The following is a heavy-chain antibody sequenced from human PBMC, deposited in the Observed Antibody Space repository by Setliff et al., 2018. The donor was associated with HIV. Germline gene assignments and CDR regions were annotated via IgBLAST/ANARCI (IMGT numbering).Heavy chain of an antibody. CDR1: GYSISSGYY. Sequence: PSETLSLTCAVSGYSISSGYYWGWIRQPPGKGLEWIGSLYHSGSTYYNPSLKSRVTISVDTSNNQFSLKLSSVTAADTAVYYCARVPDYWGQGTLVTVSS. CDR2: LYHSGST. CDR3: ARVPDY. J-gene: IGHJ4*02. V-gene: IGHV4-38-2*01.